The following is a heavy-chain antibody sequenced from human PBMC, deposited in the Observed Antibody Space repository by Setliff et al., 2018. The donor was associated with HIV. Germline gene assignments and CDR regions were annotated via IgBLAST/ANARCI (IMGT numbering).Heavy chain of an antibody. Sequence: GWSLRLSCTASVIPFSAHTLNWVRRAPGKGLEWVSSISANSIFKYYADSVKGRFSISRDNAKKSVSLQMDSLRAEDSAVYYCARDLNGGDFDYWGQGTLVTVSS. D-gene: IGHD2-21*01. V-gene: IGHV3-21*01. CDR3: ARDLNGGDFDY. J-gene: IGHJ4*02. CDR2: ISANSIFK. CDR1: VIPFSAHT.